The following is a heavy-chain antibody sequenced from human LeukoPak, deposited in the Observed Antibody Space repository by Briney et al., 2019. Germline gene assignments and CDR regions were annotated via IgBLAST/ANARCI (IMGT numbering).Heavy chain of an antibody. J-gene: IGHJ4*02. CDR1: GFTFSSYY. CDR2: INTNSSGT. V-gene: IGHV1-2*02. D-gene: IGHD1-26*01. CDR3: ARDFDMWDLFYLDH. Sequence: GASLKLSCTASGFTFSSYYMHWVRQAPGQGLEWVSWINTNSSGTNYAQKLQGRLNVTRDTSISTAYIEQSRLRSDDAAVYYCARDFDMWDLFYLDHWGQGTLVSVS.